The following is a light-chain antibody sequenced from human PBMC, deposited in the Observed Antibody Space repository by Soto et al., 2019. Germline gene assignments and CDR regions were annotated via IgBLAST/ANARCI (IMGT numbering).Light chain of an antibody. Sequence: DIEMTQSPSSLSASLGDTVTITCRASQGIGNFLAWYQQKPGDVPKLLIYAASTVQSGGPSRFSGSGSGTDFTLTISSLQPEDVATYYCQQSYSTPRTFGQGTKVDIK. CDR3: QQSYSTPRT. V-gene: IGKV1-27*01. J-gene: IGKJ1*01. CDR2: AAS. CDR1: QGIGNF.